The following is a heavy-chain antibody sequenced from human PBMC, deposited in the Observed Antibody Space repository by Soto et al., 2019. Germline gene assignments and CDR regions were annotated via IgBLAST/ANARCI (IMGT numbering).Heavy chain of an antibody. Sequence: QLPLQESGPGLVKPSETLSLTCTVSGGSISSSSYHWGWIRQPPGKGLEWIGSIYYSGSTYYNPSLKSRVTISVDTSKNQFSLKLSSVTAADTAVYYCARHTPAISISDHWGQGTLVTVSS. J-gene: IGHJ4*02. CDR3: ARHTPAISISDH. V-gene: IGHV4-39*01. CDR1: GGSISSSSYH. D-gene: IGHD2-15*01. CDR2: IYYSGST.